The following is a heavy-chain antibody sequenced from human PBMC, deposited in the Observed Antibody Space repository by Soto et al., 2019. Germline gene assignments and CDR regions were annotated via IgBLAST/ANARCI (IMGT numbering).Heavy chain of an antibody. CDR2: ISGYNGNS. CDR1: GYTFTSYG. V-gene: IGHV1-18*01. Sequence: QVQLVQSGAEVKKPGASVKVSCKASGYTFTSYGISWVRQAPGQGLEWMGRISGYNGNSNYAQNLQGRVTMTTDTSTRAAYMELRSLGSDDTAVYYCSREDIQDIVVVVVAPEGLGYWGQGTLVTISS. J-gene: IGHJ4*02. D-gene: IGHD2-15*01. CDR3: SREDIQDIVVVVVAPEGLGY.